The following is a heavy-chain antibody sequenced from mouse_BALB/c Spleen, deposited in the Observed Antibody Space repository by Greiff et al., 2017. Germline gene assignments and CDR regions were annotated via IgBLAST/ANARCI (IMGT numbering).Heavy chain of an antibody. CDR2: IWAGGST. V-gene: IGHV2-9*02. J-gene: IGHJ1*01. CDR1: GFSLTSYC. D-gene: IGHD1-1*01. CDR3: ARDRSYYGRYCYFDV. Sequence: VQLVESGPGLVAPSQSLSITCTVSGFSLTSYCVHWVRQPPGKGLEWLGVIWAGGSTNYNSALMSRLNISKDNSKSQVFLKMNSLQTDDTAMYYYARDRSYYGRYCYFDVWGEGTTVTVSA.